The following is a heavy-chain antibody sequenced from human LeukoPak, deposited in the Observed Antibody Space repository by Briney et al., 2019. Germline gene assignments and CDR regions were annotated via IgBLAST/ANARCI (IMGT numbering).Heavy chain of an antibody. CDR3: AKDLFYYDKGGFDY. CDR2: ISYDGSNK. Sequence: GRSLRLSCAASGFTFSSYGLHWVRQAPDKGLEWVAFISYDGSNKFYGDSVKGRSTISRDNSKNTLYLQMNSLRTEDTAVYYCAKDLFYYDKGGFDYWGQGTLVTVSS. CDR1: GFTFSSYG. J-gene: IGHJ4*02. D-gene: IGHD3-22*01. V-gene: IGHV3-30*18.